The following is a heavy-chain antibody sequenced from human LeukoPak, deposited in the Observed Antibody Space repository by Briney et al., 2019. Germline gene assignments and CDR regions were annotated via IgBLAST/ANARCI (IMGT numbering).Heavy chain of an antibody. V-gene: IGHV4-34*01. J-gene: IGHJ4*02. CDR3: ARGPDCITGSCTDRPLDY. CDR2: MNHSGST. Sequence: PSETLSLTCTVSGGSISSYYWTWIRQPPGKGLEWIGEMNHSGSTNYNPSLKSRATILVDTSKNQFSLNLSSVTAADTAVYYCARGPDCITGSCTDRPLDYWGQGTLVTVSS. CDR1: GGSISSYY. D-gene: IGHD2-15*01.